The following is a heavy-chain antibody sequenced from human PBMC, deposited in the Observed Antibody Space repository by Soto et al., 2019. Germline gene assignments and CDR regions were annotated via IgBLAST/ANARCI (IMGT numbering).Heavy chain of an antibody. CDR3: ARRDAFDI. CDR1: GYTFTSHY. Sequence: ASVKVSCKACGYTFTSHYIHWVRQAPGQGFEWMGMIGPSGGGTAYSQRSQGRVTMTSDTSTITAYMELKSPRPEDTAVYFCARRDAFDIWGQGTMVTVSS. CDR2: IGPSGGGT. V-gene: IGHV1-46*01. J-gene: IGHJ3*02.